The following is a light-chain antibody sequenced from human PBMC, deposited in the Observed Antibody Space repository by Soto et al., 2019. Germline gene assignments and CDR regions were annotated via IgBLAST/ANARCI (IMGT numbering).Light chain of an antibody. CDR3: MQALQTPWA. CDR2: LGS. J-gene: IGKJ1*01. Sequence: DIVMTQSPLSLPVTPGEPASISCRSSQSLLHSNGYNFLDWYLQKPGQSPQLLIYLGSNRASGVPDRFSGSGSGRDFTLKIRRVEAEDVGVYYCMQALQTPWAFGQGTKVEIK. CDR1: QSLLHSNGYNF. V-gene: IGKV2-28*01.